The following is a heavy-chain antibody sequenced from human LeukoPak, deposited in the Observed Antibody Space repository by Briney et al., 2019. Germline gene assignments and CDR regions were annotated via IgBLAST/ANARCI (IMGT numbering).Heavy chain of an antibody. CDR3: ARDRGEDLVAAAGRYYFDY. Sequence: PGGSLRLSCAASGFTFNSYSMNWVRQAPGKGLEWVSSISSSSSYIYYADSVKGRFTISRDNAKNSLYLQMNSLRAEDTAVYYCARDRGEDLVAAAGRYYFDYWGQGTLVTVPS. CDR2: ISSSSSYI. CDR1: GFTFNSYS. D-gene: IGHD6-13*01. V-gene: IGHV3-21*01. J-gene: IGHJ4*02.